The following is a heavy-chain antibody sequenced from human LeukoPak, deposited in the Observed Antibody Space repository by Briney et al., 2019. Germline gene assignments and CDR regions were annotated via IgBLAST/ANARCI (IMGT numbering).Heavy chain of an antibody. CDR2: IYSGGST. D-gene: IGHD6-19*01. Sequence: GGSLRLSCAASGFTASSNYMSWVRQAPGKGLEWVSFIYSGGSTYCADSVKGRFTISRATSKNTLYLQMNSLRAEDTAVYYCASRHRTYSSGWYNWGQGTLVTVSS. V-gene: IGHV3-66*02. J-gene: IGHJ4*02. CDR3: ASRHRTYSSGWYN. CDR1: GFTASSNY.